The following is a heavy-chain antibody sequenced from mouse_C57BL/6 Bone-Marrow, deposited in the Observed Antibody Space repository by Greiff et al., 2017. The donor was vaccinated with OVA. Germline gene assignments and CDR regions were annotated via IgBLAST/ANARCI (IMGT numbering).Heavy chain of an antibody. CDR1: GYSFTGYY. CDR2: INPSTGGT. D-gene: IGHD1-1*01. Sequence: VQLQQSGPELVKPGASVKISCKASGYSFTGYYMNWVKQSPEKSLEWIGEINPSTGGTTYNQKFKAKATLTVDESSSTAYMQLKSLTSEDSAVYYCARGGYYYGSVWYFDVWGTGTTVTVSS. J-gene: IGHJ1*03. V-gene: IGHV1-42*01. CDR3: ARGGYYYGSVWYFDV.